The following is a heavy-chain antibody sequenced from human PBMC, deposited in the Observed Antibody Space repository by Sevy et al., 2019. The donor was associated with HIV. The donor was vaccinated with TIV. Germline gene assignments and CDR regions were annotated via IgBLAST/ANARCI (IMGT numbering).Heavy chain of an antibody. V-gene: IGHV3-30*04. D-gene: IGHD2-21*01. CDR3: ARDAAEGPYGDTFFSNWFDA. Sequence: GGSLRLSCAASGFTFSNYPMYRVRQAPSKGLEWVATISYDRNNKYYADSVKGRFTISRDNSKNTLYLQMNTVRAEDTALYYCARDAAEGPYGDTFFSNWFDAWGQGTLVTVSS. CDR1: GFTFSNYP. CDR2: ISYDRNNK. J-gene: IGHJ5*02.